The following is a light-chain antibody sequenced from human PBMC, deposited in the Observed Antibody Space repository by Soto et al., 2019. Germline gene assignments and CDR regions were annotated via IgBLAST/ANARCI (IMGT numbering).Light chain of an antibody. Sequence: TQMTQSPSSLSASVGDRVTITCQASQDVSDYLNWYQQKPAKAPKLLIYDASNLKTGVPSRFSGSGSGTHFTFTISSLQPEDAGTYYCQQYDNMPGFTFGPGTKV. V-gene: IGKV1-33*01. CDR3: QQYDNMPGFT. J-gene: IGKJ3*01. CDR1: QDVSDY. CDR2: DAS.